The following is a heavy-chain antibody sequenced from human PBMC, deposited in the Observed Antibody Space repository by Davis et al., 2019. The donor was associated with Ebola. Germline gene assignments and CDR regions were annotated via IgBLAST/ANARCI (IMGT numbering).Heavy chain of an antibody. J-gene: IGHJ4*02. CDR2: IYSGGST. V-gene: IGHV3-53*01. Sequence: GESLKISCAASGFTVSSNYMSWVRQAPGKGLEWVSVIYSGGSTYYADSVKGRFTISRDNSKNTLYLQMNSLRAEDTAVYYCARDFSKPTNDYWGQGTLVTVSS. D-gene: IGHD3-3*02. CDR1: GFTVSSNY. CDR3: ARDFSKPTNDY.